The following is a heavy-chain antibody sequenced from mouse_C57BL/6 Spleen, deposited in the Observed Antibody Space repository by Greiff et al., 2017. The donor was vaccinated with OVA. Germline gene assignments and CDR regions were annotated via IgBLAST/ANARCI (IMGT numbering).Heavy chain of an antibody. D-gene: IGHD2-12*01. CDR3: ASGGGRRRGGFDY. Sequence: EVKLMESGGGLVKPGGSLKLSCAASGFTFSDYGMHWVRQAPEKGLEWVAYISSGSSTIYYADTVKGRFTISRDNAKNTLFLQVTSLRSEDTAVDYGASGGGRRRGGFDYWGQGTTLTVSS. J-gene: IGHJ2*01. V-gene: IGHV5-17*01. CDR1: GFTFSDYG. CDR2: ISSGSSTI.